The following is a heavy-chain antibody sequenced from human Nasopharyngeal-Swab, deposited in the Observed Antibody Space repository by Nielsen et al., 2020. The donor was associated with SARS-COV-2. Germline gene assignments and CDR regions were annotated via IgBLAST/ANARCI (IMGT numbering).Heavy chain of an antibody. CDR3: AKANVLFWFGQFKNDGFDI. D-gene: IGHD3-10*01. Sequence: SLKISCTASGFSFNNYGMHWVRQAPGKGLEWVAVISYEGSKKFYAESVEGRFTISRDYSKSTLYLQMDSLRTEDTAMYYCAKANVLFWFGQFKNDGFDIWGQGTMVVVSS. CDR1: GFSFNNYG. CDR2: ISYEGSKK. V-gene: IGHV3-30*18. J-gene: IGHJ3*02.